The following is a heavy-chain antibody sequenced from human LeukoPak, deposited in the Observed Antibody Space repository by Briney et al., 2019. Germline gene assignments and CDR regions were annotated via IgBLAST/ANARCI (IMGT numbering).Heavy chain of an antibody. Sequence: SVKVSCKAAGGTFSSYTISWVRQAPGQGLEWMGRIIPILGIANYAQKFQGRVTITADKSTSTAYMELSSLRSEDTAVYYCARGSVFGVVIITHWGQGTLVTVSS. J-gene: IGHJ4*02. CDR1: GGTFSSYT. V-gene: IGHV1-69*02. CDR2: IIPILGIA. D-gene: IGHD3-3*01. CDR3: ARGSVFGVVIITH.